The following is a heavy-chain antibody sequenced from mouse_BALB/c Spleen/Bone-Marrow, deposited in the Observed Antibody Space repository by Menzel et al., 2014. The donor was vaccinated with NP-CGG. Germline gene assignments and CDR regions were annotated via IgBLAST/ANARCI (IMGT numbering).Heavy chain of an antibody. Sequence: QVQLQQSGAELVKPGASVKLSCKTSGYTFTNYYIYWVKQRPGQGLGWIGEINPGNGGTNFNERFKSKATLTVDKSSTTAYILLTSLTSEDSAVYYCARGSPYWGQGTLVTVSA. CDR2: INPGNGGT. CDR1: GYTFTNYY. CDR3: ARGSPY. J-gene: IGHJ3*01. V-gene: IGHV1S81*02. D-gene: IGHD6-2*01.